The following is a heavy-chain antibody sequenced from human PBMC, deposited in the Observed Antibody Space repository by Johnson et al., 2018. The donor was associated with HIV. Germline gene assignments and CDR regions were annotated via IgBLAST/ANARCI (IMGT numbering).Heavy chain of an antibody. CDR1: GFTFDDYA. V-gene: IGHV3-23*04. D-gene: IGHD4-23*01. J-gene: IGHJ3*02. CDR3: ANVRWPDSFDI. CDR2: ISGSGGST. Sequence: VQLVESGGGLVQPGRSLRLSCAASGFTFDDYAMHWVRQAPGKGLKWVSAISGSGGSTYYADFVKGRFTISRDNSKNPLYLQMNSLRAEDTAVYLRANVRWPDSFDIWGQGTMVTVSS.